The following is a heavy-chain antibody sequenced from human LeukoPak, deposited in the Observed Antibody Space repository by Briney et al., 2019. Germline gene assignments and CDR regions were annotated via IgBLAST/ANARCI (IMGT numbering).Heavy chain of an antibody. D-gene: IGHD3-3*01. CDR3: AREMWRGFVDY. Sequence: GGSLRLSCAASGFTFSDYYMSWIRQAPGKGLEWVSYISSSGSTIYYADSEKGRFTISRDNAKNSLYLPMNSLRAEDTAVYYCAREMWRGFVDYWGQGTLVTVSS. CDR2: ISSSGSTI. V-gene: IGHV3-11*01. J-gene: IGHJ4*02. CDR1: GFTFSDYY.